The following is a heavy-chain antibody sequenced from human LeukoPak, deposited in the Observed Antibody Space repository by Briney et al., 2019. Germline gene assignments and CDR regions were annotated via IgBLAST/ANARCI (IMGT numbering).Heavy chain of an antibody. D-gene: IGHD3-22*01. CDR3: AKRDTSGYYYFEY. CDR2: ISTSGGST. Sequence: PGGSLRLSCAASGFTFSNFAMSWVRQAPGKGLEWVSGISTSGGSTYYADSVKGRFTISRDNSKNTLYLQMNSLRAEDTVVYYCAKRDTSGYYYFEYWGQGTLVTVSS. CDR1: GFTFSNFA. J-gene: IGHJ4*02. V-gene: IGHV3-23*01.